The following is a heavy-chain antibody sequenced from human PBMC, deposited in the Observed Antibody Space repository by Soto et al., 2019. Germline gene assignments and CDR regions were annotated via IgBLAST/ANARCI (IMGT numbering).Heavy chain of an antibody. CDR1: GFTFSSYA. Sequence: EVQLVESGEGLVQPGGSLRLSCAASGFTFSSYAMHWVRQAPGKGLEYVSAISSNGGSTYYADSVKGRFTISRDNSKNTLYLQMGSLRAEDMAVYYCASSRVSHYGMDVWGLGTTVTVSS. J-gene: IGHJ6*02. V-gene: IGHV3-64*02. CDR3: ASSRVSHYGMDV. CDR2: ISSNGGST.